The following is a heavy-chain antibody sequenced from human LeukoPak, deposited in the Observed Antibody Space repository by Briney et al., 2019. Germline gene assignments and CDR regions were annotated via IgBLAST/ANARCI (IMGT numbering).Heavy chain of an antibody. D-gene: IGHD1-1*01. J-gene: IGHJ4*02. V-gene: IGHV4-59*01. Sequence: ASETLSLTCTVSGGSINNYQWGWIRQPPGKGLEWIGYISYSGTTNYNPSLKSRVTISVDMSKSQFSLKLNSVTAADTAVYYCGRVTTGTADHWGQGTLVTASS. CDR1: GGSINNYQ. CDR3: GRVTTGTADH. CDR2: ISYSGTT.